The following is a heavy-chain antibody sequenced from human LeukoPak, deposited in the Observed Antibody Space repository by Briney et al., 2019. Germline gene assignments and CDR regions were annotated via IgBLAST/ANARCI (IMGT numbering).Heavy chain of an antibody. Sequence: GVCSYFSSSVKGRFTISRDNSKNTLYLQMSSLRAEDMAVYYCAREFCSSIRCYKAFGYWGPGTLVTVSS. CDR2: GVCS. CDR3: AREFCSSIRCYKAFGY. D-gene: IGHD2-2*02. V-gene: IGHV3-64*01. J-gene: IGHJ4*02.